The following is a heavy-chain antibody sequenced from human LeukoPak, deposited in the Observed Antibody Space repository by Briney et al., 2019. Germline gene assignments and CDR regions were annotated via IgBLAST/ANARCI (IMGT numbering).Heavy chain of an antibody. D-gene: IGHD3-10*01. CDR1: GFTFSTYE. V-gene: IGHV3-23*01. Sequence: GGSLRLSCAASGFTFSTYEMSWVRQAPGKGLEWVSSISGSGRSTYYSDSVKGRFTISRGNSKNTLYLQMNSLRAEDTAVFYCAKARAAASGMYYTVDCWGQGSLVTVSS. CDR2: ISGSGRST. CDR3: AKARAAASGMYYTVDC. J-gene: IGHJ4*02.